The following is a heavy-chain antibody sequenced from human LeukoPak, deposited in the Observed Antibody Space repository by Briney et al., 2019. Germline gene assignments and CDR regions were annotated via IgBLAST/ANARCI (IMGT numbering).Heavy chain of an antibody. V-gene: IGHV1-46*01. D-gene: IGHD1-26*01. CDR3: ARDLSAPNGIVGAYPDY. Sequence: GASVKVSCKASGYTFTGYYMHWVRQAPGQGLEWMGIINPSGGSTSYAQKFQGRVTMTRDTSTSTVYMELGSLRSEDTAVYYCARDLSAPNGIVGAYPDYWGQGTLVTVSS. CDR2: INPSGGST. J-gene: IGHJ4*02. CDR1: GYTFTGYY.